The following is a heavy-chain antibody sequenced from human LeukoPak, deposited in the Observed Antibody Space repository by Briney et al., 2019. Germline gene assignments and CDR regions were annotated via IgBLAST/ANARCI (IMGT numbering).Heavy chain of an antibody. CDR1: GGSFSGYY. CDR2: INHSGST. D-gene: IGHD6-6*01. J-gene: IGHJ4*02. Sequence: SETPSHTCAVYGGSFSGYYWSWIRQPPGKGLEWIGEINHSGSTNYNPSLKSRVTISVDTSKNQFSLRLSSVTAADTALYFCARRAALHSLDYWDQGTLVTVSS. V-gene: IGHV4-34*01. CDR3: ARRAALHSLDY.